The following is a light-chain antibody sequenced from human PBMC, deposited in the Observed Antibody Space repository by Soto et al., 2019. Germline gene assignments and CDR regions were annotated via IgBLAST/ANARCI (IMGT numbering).Light chain of an antibody. J-gene: IGKJ2*01. CDR2: AAS. V-gene: IGKV1-39*01. CDR3: QQSHSIPYT. CDR1: QTISTY. Sequence: DIQMTQSPSSLSASVGDRVTITCRASQTISTYLNWYQQKPGKAPKLLIYAASRLQSGVPSRVSGSGSGTDFTLTISSLQPEDFATYYCQQSHSIPYTFGQGTKLEIK.